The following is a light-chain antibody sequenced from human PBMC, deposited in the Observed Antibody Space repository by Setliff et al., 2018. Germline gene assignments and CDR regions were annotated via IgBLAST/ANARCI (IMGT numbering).Light chain of an antibody. CDR1: SSDVGGYNY. Sequence: QSVLTQPPSASGSPGQSVTISCTGTSSDVGGYNYVSWYQQHPGKAPKLMIYEVSKRPSGVPDRFSGSKSGNTASLTVSGLQAEDEADYYCSSYTSSSTWVFGTVTKVTVL. J-gene: IGLJ1*01. V-gene: IGLV2-8*01. CDR3: SSYTSSSTWV. CDR2: EVS.